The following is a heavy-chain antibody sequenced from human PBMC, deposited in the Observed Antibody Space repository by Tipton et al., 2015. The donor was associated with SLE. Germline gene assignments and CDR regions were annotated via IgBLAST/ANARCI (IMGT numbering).Heavy chain of an antibody. J-gene: IGHJ2*01. Sequence: TLSLTCAVYGGSFSGYYWSWIRQPPGKGLEWIGEINHSGSTNYNPSLKSRVTISVDTSKNQFSLKLSSVTAADTAVYYCARHDEYSSSWYGWWYFDLWGRGTLVTVSS. CDR3: ARHDEYSSSWYGWWYFDL. V-gene: IGHV4-34*01. D-gene: IGHD6-13*01. CDR1: GGSFSGYY. CDR2: INHSGST.